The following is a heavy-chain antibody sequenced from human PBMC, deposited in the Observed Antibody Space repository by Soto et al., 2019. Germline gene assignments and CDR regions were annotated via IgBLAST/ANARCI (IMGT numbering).Heavy chain of an antibody. Sequence: QLQLQESGPGLVKPWETLSLTCTVSGDSISSSNYLWGWIRQPPGKGLEWIGTIFYSGSTYYNPSLKSRVPISVDTSKNQFSLKLTSVTAADTALYYCARRYGWLYFDYWGQGSLVTVSS. D-gene: IGHD3-10*01. CDR2: IFYSGST. CDR3: ARRYGWLYFDY. J-gene: IGHJ4*02. V-gene: IGHV4-39*01. CDR1: GDSISSSNYL.